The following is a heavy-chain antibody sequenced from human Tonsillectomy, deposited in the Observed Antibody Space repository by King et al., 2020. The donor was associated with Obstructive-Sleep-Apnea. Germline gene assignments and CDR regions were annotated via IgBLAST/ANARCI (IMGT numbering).Heavy chain of an antibody. J-gene: IGHJ4*02. V-gene: IGHV4-39*07. CDR1: GGSISSSSYY. CDR2: IYYSGST. CDR3: ARVRGVGATSTSPGYYFDY. D-gene: IGHD1-26*01. Sequence: LQLQESGPGLVKPSETLSLTCTVSGGSISSSSYYWGWIRQPPRKGLEWIASIYYSGSTYYNPSLKSRVTISVDTSKNQFSLKLSSLIAADTAVYYCARVRGVGATSTSPGYYFDYWGQGTLVTVSS.